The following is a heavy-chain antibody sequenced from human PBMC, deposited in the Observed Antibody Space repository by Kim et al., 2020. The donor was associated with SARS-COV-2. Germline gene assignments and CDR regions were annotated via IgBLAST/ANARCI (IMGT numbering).Heavy chain of an antibody. D-gene: IGHD6-13*01. J-gene: IGHJ6*02. CDR2: INSDGSST. CDR1: GFTFSSYW. V-gene: IGHV3-74*01. Sequence: GGSLRLSCAASGFTFSSYWMHWVRQAPGKGLVWVSRINSDGSSTSYADSVKGRFTISRDNAKNTLYLQMNSLRAEDTAVYYCARGEQQLVLPYYYGMDVWGQGTTVTVSS. CDR3: ARGEQQLVLPYYYGMDV.